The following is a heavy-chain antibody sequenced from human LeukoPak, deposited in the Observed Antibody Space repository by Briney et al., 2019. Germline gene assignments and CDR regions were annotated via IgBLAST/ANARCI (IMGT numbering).Heavy chain of an antibody. D-gene: IGHD2-2*01. CDR2: IYYSGTT. CDR3: ARGRTGYQLLPTKKNYDYYYMDV. J-gene: IGHJ6*03. Sequence: SETLSLTCSVSGGSIRSSSDYWGWIRQAPGKGLEWIGSIYYSGTTYYNPSLQSRVTISIDTSKNQFFLKLSSVTAADTAVYHCARGRTGYQLLPTKKNYDYYYMDVWGKGTTVTVSS. CDR1: GGSIRSSSDY. V-gene: IGHV4-39*07.